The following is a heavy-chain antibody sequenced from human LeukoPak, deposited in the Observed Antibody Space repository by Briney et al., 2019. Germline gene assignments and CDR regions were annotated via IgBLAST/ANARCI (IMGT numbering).Heavy chain of an antibody. D-gene: IGHD2-15*01. CDR3: AKGGYCSGGTCYDYYYFDY. CDR2: IRYDGSNK. CDR1: GFTFSSYG. J-gene: IGHJ4*02. V-gene: IGHV3-30*02. Sequence: GGSLRLSCAASGFTFSSYGMHWVRQAPGKGLEWVAFIRYDGSNKYYADSVKGRFTISRDNSKNTLYLQMNNLRAEDTAVYYCAKGGYCSGGTCYDYYYFDYWGQGTLVTVSS.